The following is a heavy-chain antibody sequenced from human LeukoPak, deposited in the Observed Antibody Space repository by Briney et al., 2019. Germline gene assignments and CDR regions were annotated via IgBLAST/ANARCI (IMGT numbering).Heavy chain of an antibody. V-gene: IGHV4-4*07. CDR2: FYPSGST. CDR1: GDSISSYY. D-gene: IGHD3-22*01. Sequence: SETLSLTCSVSGDSISSYYWTWIRQPAGKGLEWIGRFYPSGSTNYNPSLKSRVTMSADTSKNQFSLKLRSVTVADTAVYYCAKGTDYYDSSGYSHGPFDIWGQGTMVTASS. CDR3: AKGTDYYDSSGYSHGPFDI. J-gene: IGHJ3*02.